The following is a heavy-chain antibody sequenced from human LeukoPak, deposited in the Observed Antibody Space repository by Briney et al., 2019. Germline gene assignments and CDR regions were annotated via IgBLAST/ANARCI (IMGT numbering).Heavy chain of an antibody. J-gene: IGHJ4*02. V-gene: IGHV1-18*01. Sequence: ASVTVSCKASGYTFTSYGISWVRQAPGQGLEWMGWISAYNRNTNYAQKLQGRVTMTTDTSTSTAYMELRSLRSDDTAVYYCARDRAPVVITTDYFDYWGQGTLVTVSS. CDR3: ARDRAPVVITTDYFDY. CDR2: ISAYNRNT. D-gene: IGHD3-22*01. CDR1: GYTFTSYG.